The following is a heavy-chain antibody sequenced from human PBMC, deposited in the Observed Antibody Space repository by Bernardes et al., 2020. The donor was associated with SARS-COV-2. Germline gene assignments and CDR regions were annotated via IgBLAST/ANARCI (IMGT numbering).Heavy chain of an antibody. Sequence: SETLSLTCSVSGDSLSSFYWNWVRQPPGKGLEWLGSIYSRYPQYNPSLNSRLSMAADTSMNQFSLKLSSVTAADTAVYYCARSNGSGSRDYFDPWGPGILVTVSP. CDR1: GDSLSSFY. J-gene: IGHJ5*02. V-gene: IGHV4-59*08. CDR2: IYSRYP. CDR3: ARSNGSGSRDYFDP. D-gene: IGHD3-10*01.